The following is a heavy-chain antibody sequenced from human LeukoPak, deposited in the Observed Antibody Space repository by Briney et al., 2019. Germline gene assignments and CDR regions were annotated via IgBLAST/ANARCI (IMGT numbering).Heavy chain of an antibody. J-gene: IGHJ5*02. D-gene: IGHD3-22*01. CDR1: GGSISSSSSY. Sequence: PSETLSLTCTVSGGSISSSSSYWGWIRQPPGKGLEWIGSIFYSGSTYYNPSLKSRVTISVDTSKNQFSLKLTSVTAADTAVYFCARNFTSTARKWLFQGWFDPWGQGTLVTVPS. CDR3: ARNFTSTARKWLFQGWFDP. CDR2: IFYSGST. V-gene: IGHV4-39*07.